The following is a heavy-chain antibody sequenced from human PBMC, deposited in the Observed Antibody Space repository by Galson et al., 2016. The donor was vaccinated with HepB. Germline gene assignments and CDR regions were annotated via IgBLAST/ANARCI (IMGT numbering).Heavy chain of an antibody. D-gene: IGHD6-19*01. V-gene: IGHV2-5*02. CDR3: ANGPPFRPGGWPTYFFDS. Sequence: PALVKPTQTLTLTCTFSGFSLSSGVSVGWIRQPPGKALEWLGIIYWDDRQRYSPSLKSRLTITKDTFKNQVVLTMTNVDPVDTATYYCANGPPFRPGGWPTYFFDSWGQGTLVTVSS. J-gene: IGHJ4*02. CDR1: GFSLSSGVS. CDR2: IYWDDRQ.